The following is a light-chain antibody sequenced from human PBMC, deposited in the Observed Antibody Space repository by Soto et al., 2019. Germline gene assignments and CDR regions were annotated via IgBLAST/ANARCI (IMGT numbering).Light chain of an antibody. J-gene: IGKJ1*01. Sequence: EIVLTQSPGTLSLSPGERGTLSCRASQSVANSHVAWYQQRRGLPPRLLIYGASSRATGIPDRFGGSGSGTDFTLTISRLEPEDFAVYYCQQYGSSPRTFGQGTKVDIK. CDR3: QQYGSSPRT. CDR1: QSVANSH. V-gene: IGKV3-20*01. CDR2: GAS.